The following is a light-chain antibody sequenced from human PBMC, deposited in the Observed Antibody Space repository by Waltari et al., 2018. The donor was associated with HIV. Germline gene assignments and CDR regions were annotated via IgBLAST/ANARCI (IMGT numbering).Light chain of an antibody. V-gene: IGKV3-11*01. CDR3: QQRSNWPPYT. Sequence: EIVFTQSPAPLSLSPGESATLSCRASQSVSSYLAWYQQKPGQAPRLLLYDASNRATGIPARFSGSGSGTDFTLTITSLEPEDVAVYYCQQRSNWPPYTFGQGTKLEIK. CDR2: DAS. J-gene: IGKJ2*01. CDR1: QSVSSY.